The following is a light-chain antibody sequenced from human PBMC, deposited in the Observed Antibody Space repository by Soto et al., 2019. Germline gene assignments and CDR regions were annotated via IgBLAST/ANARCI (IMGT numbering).Light chain of an antibody. J-gene: IGLJ2*01. CDR2: RNN. V-gene: IGLV1-47*01. Sequence: QSVLTQPPSASGTPGQRVTISCSGSSSNIGSNFVYWYQQLPGTAPKLLIYRNNQRPSGVPDRISGSKSGTSASLAISGLRSEDEADYFCAAWDDSLNGVIFGGGTQLTVL. CDR1: SSNIGSNF. CDR3: AAWDDSLNGVI.